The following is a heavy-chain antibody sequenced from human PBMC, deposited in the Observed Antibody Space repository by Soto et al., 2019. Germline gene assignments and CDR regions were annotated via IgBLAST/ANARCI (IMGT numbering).Heavy chain of an antibody. CDR3: ARGAEVATGGYAFEI. D-gene: IGHD5-12*01. V-gene: IGHV1-2*04. CDR1: GYTFTGYY. J-gene: IGHJ3*02. CDR2: INPNSGGT. Sequence: QVQLVQSGAEVKKPGASVKVSCKASGYTFTGYYIHWVRQAPGQGLEWMGWINPNSGGTKYAQKFPGWVTMTRDTSISTAYMELSRLTSDDTAVYYCARGAEVATGGYAFEIWGQGTMVTVSS.